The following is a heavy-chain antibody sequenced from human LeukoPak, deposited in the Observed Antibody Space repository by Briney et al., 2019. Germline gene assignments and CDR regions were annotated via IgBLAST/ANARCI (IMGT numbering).Heavy chain of an antibody. Sequence: GGSLRLSCAASGFTFSSYGMHWVRQAPGKGLEWVAVIWYDGSNKYYADSVKGRFTISRDNSKNTLYLQMSSLRAEDTAVYYCARELSGSSSRHFDYWGQGTLVTVSS. CDR3: ARELSGSSSRHFDY. CDR1: GFTFSSYG. J-gene: IGHJ4*02. V-gene: IGHV3-33*01. CDR2: IWYDGSNK. D-gene: IGHD6-13*01.